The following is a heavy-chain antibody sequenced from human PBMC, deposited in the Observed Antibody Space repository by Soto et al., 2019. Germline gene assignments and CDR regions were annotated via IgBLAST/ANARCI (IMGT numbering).Heavy chain of an antibody. J-gene: IGHJ4*02. CDR2: ISYNGSKK. Sequence: XESLRLSCAASGLTVSTYTVHWVRKAPGKGLEWVAVISYNGSKKYYADSVKGRFTISRDNSKNTLYLHMNSLRAEDTAVYYCARAGMATIRDPTYYFDYWGQGTLVTVSS. D-gene: IGHD5-12*01. CDR3: ARAGMATIRDPTYYFDY. V-gene: IGHV3-30-3*01. CDR1: GLTVSTYT.